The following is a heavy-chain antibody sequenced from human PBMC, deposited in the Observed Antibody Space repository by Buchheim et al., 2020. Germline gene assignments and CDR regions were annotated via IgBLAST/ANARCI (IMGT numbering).Heavy chain of an antibody. CDR1: GFTFSSYW. D-gene: IGHD5-12*01. V-gene: IGHV3-7*01. J-gene: IGHJ3*02. CDR3: ARDDGGEWWLRLFYLHAFDI. Sequence: EVQLVESGGGLVQPGGSLRLSCAASGFTFSSYWMSWVRQAPGKGLEWVANIKQDGSEKYYVDSVKGRFTISRDNAKNSLYLQMNSLRAEDTAVYYCARDDGGEWWLRLFYLHAFDIWGQGT. CDR2: IKQDGSEK.